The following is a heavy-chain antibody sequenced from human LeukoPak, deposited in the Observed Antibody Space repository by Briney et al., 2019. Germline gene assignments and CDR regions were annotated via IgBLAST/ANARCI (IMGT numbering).Heavy chain of an antibody. Sequence: GTSLRLSCAASRFTFSDYAMHWVRQAPGKGLEWVAVIAYGGTYTHHADSLKGRFTISRDNSRDTLYLQINSLRPEDTALYYCARNKAITAFFGMDVWGQGTTIIVSS. V-gene: IGHV3-30*03. J-gene: IGHJ6*02. D-gene: IGHD2/OR15-2a*01. CDR1: RFTFSDYA. CDR2: IAYGGTYT. CDR3: ARNKAITAFFGMDV.